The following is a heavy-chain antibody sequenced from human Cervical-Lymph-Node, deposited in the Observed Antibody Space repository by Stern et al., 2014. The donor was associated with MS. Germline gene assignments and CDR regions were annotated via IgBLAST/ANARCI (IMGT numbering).Heavy chain of an antibody. D-gene: IGHD4-11*01. Sequence: AQLVDSGAEGKKPGASLKVSCKASGYTFTNYGISCVRQAPGQGLEWMGWISTYNGKTNSAQKLQGSVTLTTATSTRLAYMALRSLRSDDTAVYYCARRLTVTTFDYWGQGALVTVSS. CDR2: ISTYNGKT. CDR1: GYTFTNYG. J-gene: IGHJ4*02. V-gene: IGHV1-18*01. CDR3: ARRLTVTTFDY.